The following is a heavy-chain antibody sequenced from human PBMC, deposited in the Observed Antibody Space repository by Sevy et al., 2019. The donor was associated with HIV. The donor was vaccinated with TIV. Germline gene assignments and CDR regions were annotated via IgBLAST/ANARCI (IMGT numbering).Heavy chain of an antibody. CDR2: INPNSGGT. CDR1: GYTFTGYY. V-gene: IGHV1-2*02. CDR3: ARWEPGGSNFDY. D-gene: IGHD1-26*01. Sequence: ASVKVSCKASGYTFTGYYMHWVLQAPGQGLEWMGWINPNSGGTNYAQKFQGRVTMTRDTSISTAYMELSRLRSDDTAVYYCARWEPGGSNFDYWGQRTLVTVSS. J-gene: IGHJ4*02.